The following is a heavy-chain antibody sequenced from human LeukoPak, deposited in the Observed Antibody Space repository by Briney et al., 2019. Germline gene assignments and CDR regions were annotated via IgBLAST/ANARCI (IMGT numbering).Heavy chain of an antibody. D-gene: IGHD6-13*01. CDR1: GGSINTYY. CDR2: IYSSGST. Sequence: SETLSLTCTVSGGSINTYYWSWIRQPAGKGLEWIGRIYSSGSTNYNPSLKSRVTISVDASKNQFSLKLSSVTAADTAVYYCAREPSHSSSWYGYWGQGTLVTVSS. CDR3: AREPSHSSSWYGY. J-gene: IGHJ4*02. V-gene: IGHV4-4*07.